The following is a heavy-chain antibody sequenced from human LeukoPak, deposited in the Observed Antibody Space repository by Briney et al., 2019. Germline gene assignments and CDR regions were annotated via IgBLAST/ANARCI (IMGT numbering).Heavy chain of an antibody. J-gene: IGHJ3*02. Sequence: SETLSLTCTVSGYSIDSGYYWGWIRQPPGKGLEWIGSINHSGSTYHNPSLKSRVTISVDTSKNQFSLKLSSVTAADTAVYYCARDLYYDILTGYFGVDAFDSWGQGTMVTVSS. CDR3: ARDLYYDILTGYFGVDAFDS. V-gene: IGHV4-38-2*02. CDR1: GYSIDSGYY. CDR2: INHSGST. D-gene: IGHD3-9*01.